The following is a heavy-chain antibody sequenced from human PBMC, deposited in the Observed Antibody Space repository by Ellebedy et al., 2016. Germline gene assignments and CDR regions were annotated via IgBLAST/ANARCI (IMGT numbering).Heavy chain of an antibody. CDR2: ISAGSDTT. CDR1: GLNFNTFF. CDR3: REGHYSDV. V-gene: IGHV3-23*01. J-gene: IGHJ4*02. Sequence: GESLKISCTASGLNFNTFFMSWVRQAPGKGLEWVSTISAGSDTTRLADSVKGRFTISRDNSRNILYLQMSRLRDEDSAIYYCREGHYSDVWGQGTQVTVSA.